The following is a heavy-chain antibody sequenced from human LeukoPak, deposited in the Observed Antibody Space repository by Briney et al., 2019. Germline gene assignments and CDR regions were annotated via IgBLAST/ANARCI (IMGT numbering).Heavy chain of an antibody. CDR3: ARDNDVGAHSSSWLFDY. V-gene: IGHV4-61*02. CDR2: IYSSGTT. D-gene: IGHD6-13*01. CDR1: GGSINSGSYY. Sequence: SETLSLTCTVSGGSINSGSYYWSWIRQPAGKGLEWIGRIYSSGTTYYNPSLNGRVTMSVDTSKNQFSLEVRSVTAADTAVYYCARDNDVGAHSSSWLFDYWGQGALVTVSS. J-gene: IGHJ4*02.